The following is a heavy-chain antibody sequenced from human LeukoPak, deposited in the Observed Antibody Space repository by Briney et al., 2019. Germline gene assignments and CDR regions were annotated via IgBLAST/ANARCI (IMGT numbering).Heavy chain of an antibody. Sequence: GGSLRLSCSASGFTFSSYAMHWVRQAPGKGLEYVPAISSNGGSTYYADSVKGRFTISRDNSKKTLYLQMSSLRAEDTAVYYCVKEDHSGWLNWGQGTLVTVSS. CDR3: VKEDHSGWLN. CDR1: GFTFSSYA. D-gene: IGHD6-19*01. J-gene: IGHJ4*02. V-gene: IGHV3-64D*06. CDR2: ISSNGGST.